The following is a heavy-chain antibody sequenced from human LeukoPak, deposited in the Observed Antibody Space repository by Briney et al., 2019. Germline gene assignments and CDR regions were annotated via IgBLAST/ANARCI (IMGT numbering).Heavy chain of an antibody. D-gene: IGHD5-12*01. CDR1: GYTFTITD. V-gene: IGHV1-8*01. CDR2: MNPSSGNT. J-gene: IGHJ4*02. Sequence: GASVTVSFTASGYTFTITDINWVRQATGQGLEWMGWMNPSSGNTGYAQDFQGRLTMTRDTAKSTAYMELSSLRSEDTAVYYCARGGGFIDNWGQGTLVTVSS. CDR3: ARGGGFIDN.